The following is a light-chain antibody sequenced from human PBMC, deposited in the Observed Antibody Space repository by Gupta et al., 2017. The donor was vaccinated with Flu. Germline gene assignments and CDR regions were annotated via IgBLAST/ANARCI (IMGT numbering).Light chain of an antibody. CDR3: QVWDSSNEHEV. J-gene: IGLJ1*01. Sequence: SYVLTQPPSVSVAPGQTARITCGGNNVGGKAVHWYQQKPGQAPVVVVDDDRGRPSGIPDRFAGYNSGNTATRTINRVEAGDDADYDCQVWDSSNEHEVFGAGTKVTVL. CDR1: NVGGKA. CDR2: DDR. V-gene: IGLV3-21*02.